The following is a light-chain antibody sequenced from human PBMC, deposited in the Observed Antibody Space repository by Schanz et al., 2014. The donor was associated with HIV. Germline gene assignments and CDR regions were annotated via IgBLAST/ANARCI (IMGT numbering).Light chain of an antibody. Sequence: QSVLTQPLSASGTPGQRVTISCSGSSSDIGSNTVNWYQQLPGTAPKLLIYRNSRRPSGVSARFSGSRSGNAASLTISGLQAEDEADYYCSSYTTSSTLVFGGGTKLTVL. CDR3: SSYTTSSTLV. CDR2: RNS. J-gene: IGLJ3*02. CDR1: SSDIGSNT. V-gene: IGLV1-44*01.